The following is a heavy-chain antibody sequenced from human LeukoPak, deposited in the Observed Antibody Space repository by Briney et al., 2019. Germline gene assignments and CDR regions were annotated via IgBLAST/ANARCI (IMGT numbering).Heavy chain of an antibody. CDR2: MNPNSGNT. V-gene: IGHV1-8*01. J-gene: IGHJ5*02. CDR1: GYTFTSYD. D-gene: IGHD2-2*01. CDR3: ARLGLDLCTSCYPYNWFDP. Sequence: ASVKVSCKASGYTFTSYDINWVRQATGQGLEWMGWMNPNSGNTGYAQKFQGRVTMTRNTSISTAYMELSSMRSEDTAVYYCARLGLDLCTSCYPYNWFDPWGQGTLVTVS.